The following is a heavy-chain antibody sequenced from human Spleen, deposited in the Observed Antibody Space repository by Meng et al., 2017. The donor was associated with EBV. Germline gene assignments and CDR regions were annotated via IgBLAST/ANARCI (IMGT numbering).Heavy chain of an antibody. CDR1: GYTFTTHA. D-gene: IGHD2-2*01. V-gene: IGHV1-3*01. J-gene: IGHJ4*02. Sequence: QVRLVQSGAEVKRPGASVKVSCRTSGYTFTTHAIHWVRQAPGQRLEWMGWINAANGNTKYSQQFQARLTITGDTSASTAYMELSGLSSEDTAVYYCARYFCSTISCHLDYWGQGTLVTVSS. CDR3: ARYFCSTISCHLDY. CDR2: INAANGNT.